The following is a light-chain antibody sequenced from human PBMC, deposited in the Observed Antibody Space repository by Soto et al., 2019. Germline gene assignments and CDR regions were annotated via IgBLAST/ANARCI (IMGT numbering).Light chain of an antibody. CDR3: QQRSNWPPLT. Sequence: ALTQSPGTLSSSPGERATLSCRASQSVSSNYLAWYQQKPGQAPRLLIYGASNRASGIPARFAGSGSGTDFTLTISSLEPEDSAIYYCQQRSNWPPLTFGGGTKVDIK. J-gene: IGKJ4*01. CDR1: QSVSSN. V-gene: IGKV3-11*01. CDR2: GAS.